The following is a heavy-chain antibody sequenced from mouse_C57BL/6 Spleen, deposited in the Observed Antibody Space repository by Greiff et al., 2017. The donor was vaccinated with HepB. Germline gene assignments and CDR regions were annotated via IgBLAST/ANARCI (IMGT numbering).Heavy chain of an antibody. CDR3: ARGEYSDYGYAMDY. CDR1: GYTFTSYW. CDR2: IDPNSGGT. Sequence: QVQLQQPGAELVKPGASVKLSCKASGYTFTSYWMHWVKQRPGRGLEWIGRIDPNSGGTKYNEKFKSKATLTVDKLSSTAYMQLSSLTPEDSAVYYCARGEYSDYGYAMDYWGQGTSVTVSS. J-gene: IGHJ4*01. D-gene: IGHD2-13*01. V-gene: IGHV1-72*01.